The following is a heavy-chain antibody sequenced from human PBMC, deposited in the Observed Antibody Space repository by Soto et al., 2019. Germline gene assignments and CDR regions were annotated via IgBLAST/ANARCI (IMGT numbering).Heavy chain of an antibody. Sequence: VGSVRLSCAGSGFTFGDSYMSWIRQAPGKGLEWLSYISPGSRYPAYADSVKGRFTIYRDNAKRSLYLQMMSLTAVVKQITAYEISTGYYPFDYWGQGSLVTVSS. CDR2: ISPGSRYP. CDR1: GFTFGDSY. J-gene: IGHJ4*02. V-gene: IGHV3-11*03. D-gene: IGHD3-9*01. CDR3: EISTGYYPFDY.